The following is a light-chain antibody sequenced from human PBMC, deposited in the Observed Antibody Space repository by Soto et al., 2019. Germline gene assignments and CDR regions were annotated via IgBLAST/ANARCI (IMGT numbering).Light chain of an antibody. V-gene: IGKV3-15*01. CDR2: GAS. CDR3: QQYNKWPRT. CDR1: QAININ. Sequence: EIVMTQSPATLSVSPGERATLSCRASQAININLAWYQQKPGQSPSLLIYGASTRATGTPARFSGSGSGTEFTLTISSLQSEDFAVYYCQQYNKWPRTFGHGTKVEIK. J-gene: IGKJ1*01.